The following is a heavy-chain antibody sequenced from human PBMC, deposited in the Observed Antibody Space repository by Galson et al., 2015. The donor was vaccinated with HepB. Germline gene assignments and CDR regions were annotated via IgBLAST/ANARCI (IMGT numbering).Heavy chain of an antibody. J-gene: IGHJ5*02. V-gene: IGHV4-39*01. CDR1: GDSITRSGSY. CDR3: MTYGDYWMQVTP. D-gene: IGHD3-3*01. CDR2: ISYSGTT. Sequence: ETLSLTCTVSGDSITRSGSYWGWIRQPPGKTLEWVGTISYSGTTYYNSSLKRRVTISADTSKNQFSLKLSSVTGADTAVYYCMTYGDYWMQVTPWGQGTLVTVSS.